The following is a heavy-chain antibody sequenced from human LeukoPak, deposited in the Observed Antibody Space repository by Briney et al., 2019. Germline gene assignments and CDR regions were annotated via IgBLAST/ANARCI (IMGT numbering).Heavy chain of an antibody. CDR3: ARGALTIFGSREGKDAFDI. D-gene: IGHD3-3*01. Sequence: GASVKVSCKASGGTFSSYAISWVRQAPGQGLEWMGRIIPILGIANYAQKFQGRVTITADKSTSTAYMELWSLRSDDTAVYYCARGALTIFGSREGKDAFDIWGRGTMVTVSS. J-gene: IGHJ3*02. CDR2: IIPILGIA. CDR1: GGTFSSYA. V-gene: IGHV1-69*04.